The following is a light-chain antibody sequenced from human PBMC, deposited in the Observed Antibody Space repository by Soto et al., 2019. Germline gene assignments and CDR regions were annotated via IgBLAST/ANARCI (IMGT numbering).Light chain of an antibody. Sequence: QSALTQPPSASGSPGQSVTISCTGTSSDVGGYNYVSWYPQHPGKAPKLMIYEVSKRPSGVPDRFSGSKSGNTASLTGSGLQAEDEADYYCSSYAGSNNVVFGGGTKVTVL. CDR3: SSYAGSNNVV. CDR2: EVS. CDR1: SSDVGGYNY. V-gene: IGLV2-8*01. J-gene: IGLJ2*01.